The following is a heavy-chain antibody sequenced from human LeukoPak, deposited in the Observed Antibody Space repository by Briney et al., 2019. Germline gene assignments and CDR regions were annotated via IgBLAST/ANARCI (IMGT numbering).Heavy chain of an antibody. CDR1: GLTFSTYA. CDR2: IRPDGDRT. Sequence: GGSLTLSCAASGLTFSTYAITWVRQGPGRGLEWVSAIRPDGDRTYNANSVRGRFTISRDNSKDTVYLQINGLRVEDTAVYYCAREQSGTRGWYTVDYWGQGTLVPVSS. CDR3: AREQSGTRGWYTVDY. J-gene: IGHJ4*02. D-gene: IGHD6-19*01. V-gene: IGHV3-23*01.